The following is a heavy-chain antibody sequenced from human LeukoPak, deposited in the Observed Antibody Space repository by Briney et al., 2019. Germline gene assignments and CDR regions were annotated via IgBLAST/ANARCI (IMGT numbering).Heavy chain of an antibody. J-gene: IGHJ4*02. CDR1: GGTFSSYA. CDR2: INPILGIA. D-gene: IGHD3-22*01. CDR3: ARDLDDSSGYYTHFDY. V-gene: IGHV1-69*04. Sequence: ASVKVSCKVSGGTFSSYAINWMRQAPGQGLEWMGRINPILGIANYAQKFQGRVTITADKSTSTAYLELSSLRSEDTAVYYCARDLDDSSGYYTHFDYWGQGTLVTVSS.